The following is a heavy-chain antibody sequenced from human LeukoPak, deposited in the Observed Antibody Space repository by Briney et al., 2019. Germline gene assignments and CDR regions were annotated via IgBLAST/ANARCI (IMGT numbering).Heavy chain of an antibody. CDR3: TRAGYCIGGSCYKVFDY. J-gene: IGHJ4*02. CDR1: GFTFGGFW. V-gene: IGHV3-7*03. D-gene: IGHD2-15*01. Sequence: PGGSLRLSCVASGFTFGGFWMSWVRQAPGRGLEGVANIKQDGSEKYYVDSVKGRFTISRDNAKNSLYLHMNSLRAEDTAIYYCTRAGYCIGGSCYKVFDYWGQGNLVTVSS. CDR2: IKQDGSEK.